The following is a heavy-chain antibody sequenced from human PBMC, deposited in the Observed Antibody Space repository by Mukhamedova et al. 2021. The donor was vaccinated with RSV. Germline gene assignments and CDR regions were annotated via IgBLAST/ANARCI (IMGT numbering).Heavy chain of an antibody. V-gene: IGHV3-30*02. CDR2: IRSDGSNK. CDR3: AKDRDGGAYYFDY. J-gene: IGHJ4*02. Sequence: GLEWMAFIRSDGSNKDYADSVKGRFTISRDNSKNTLYLQMDSLRPEDMAVYYCAKDRDGGAYYFDYWGQGTLVTVSS. D-gene: IGHD3-10*01.